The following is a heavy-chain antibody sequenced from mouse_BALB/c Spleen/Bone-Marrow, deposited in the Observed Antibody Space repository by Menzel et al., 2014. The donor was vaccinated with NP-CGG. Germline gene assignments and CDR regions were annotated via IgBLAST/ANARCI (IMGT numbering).Heavy chain of an antibody. CDR2: IYPGSGSI. CDR1: GNTFTDYI. J-gene: IGHJ4*01. V-gene: IGHV1-77*01. CDR3: ARSPNWDPYYAMDY. D-gene: IGHD4-1*01. Sequence: QVQLQQSGPELVKPGASVKMSCKASGNTFTDYIINWVKQRTGQGLEWIGEIYPGSGSIYYNEKFKGKATLTADKSSNTAYMQFSSLTSEDSAVYFCARSPNWDPYYAMDYWGQGTSVTVSS.